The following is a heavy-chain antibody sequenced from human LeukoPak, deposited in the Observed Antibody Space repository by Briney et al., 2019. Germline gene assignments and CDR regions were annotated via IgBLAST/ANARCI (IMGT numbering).Heavy chain of an antibody. CDR3: AKDPNYGDYFDY. J-gene: IGHJ4*02. D-gene: IGHD4-17*01. CDR1: GFTFSSYA. CDR2: ISGSGGRT. Sequence: GGSLRLSCAASGFTFSSYAMSWVRQAPGKGLEWVSAISGSGGRTYYVDSVKGRFTISRDNSKNTLYLQMNSLRAEDTAVYYCAKDPNYGDYFDYWGQGTLVTVS. V-gene: IGHV3-23*01.